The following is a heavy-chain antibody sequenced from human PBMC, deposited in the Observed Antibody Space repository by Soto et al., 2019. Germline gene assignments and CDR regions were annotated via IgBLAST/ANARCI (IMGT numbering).Heavy chain of an antibody. CDR3: ARDTGGSYDY. V-gene: IGHV3-72*01. CDR1: GFTSSDYY. J-gene: IGHJ4*02. CDR2: SRNKANSYNT. Sequence: EVQLVESGGGLVQPGGSLRLSCAASGFTSSDYYMDWVRQVPGKGLEWVGRSRNKANSYNTEYAASVKGRFSISRDGSKDSMYLQMNRLKTEDTAVYYCARDTGGSYDYWGQGALVTVSS. D-gene: IGHD1-26*01.